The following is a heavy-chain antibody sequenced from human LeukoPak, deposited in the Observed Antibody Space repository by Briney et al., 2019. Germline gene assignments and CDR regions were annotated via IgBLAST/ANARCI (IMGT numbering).Heavy chain of an antibody. Sequence: ASVKVSCKASGYTFTGYYMHWVRQAPGQGLEWMGWINPNSGGTNYAQKFQGRVTMTRDTSISTAYMELSRLRSDDTAVYYCARKIAVAGGNWFDPWGEGTLVTVSS. V-gene: IGHV1-2*02. CDR2: INPNSGGT. J-gene: IGHJ5*02. CDR1: GYTFTGYY. D-gene: IGHD6-19*01. CDR3: ARKIAVAGGNWFDP.